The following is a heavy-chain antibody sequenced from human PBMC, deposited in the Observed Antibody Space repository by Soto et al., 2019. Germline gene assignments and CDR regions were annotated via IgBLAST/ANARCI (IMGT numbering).Heavy chain of an antibody. CDR2: ISYDGSNK. J-gene: IGHJ5*02. Sequence: GGSLRLSCAASGVTFSSYGMHWVRQAPGKGLEWVAVISYDGSNKYYADSVKGRFTISRDNSKNTLYLQMNSLRAEDTAVYYCAKAPYYYGSTTSPDWFDPWGQGTLVTVSS. V-gene: IGHV3-30*18. CDR3: AKAPYYYGSTTSPDWFDP. CDR1: GVTFSSYG. D-gene: IGHD3-10*01.